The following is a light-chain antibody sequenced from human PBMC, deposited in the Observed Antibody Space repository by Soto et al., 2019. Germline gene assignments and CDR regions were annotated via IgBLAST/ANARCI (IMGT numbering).Light chain of an antibody. CDR3: QQYNNWPPWT. J-gene: IGKJ1*01. Sequence: ERVMTQSPATLSVSPGERATLSCRASQSVSSNLACYQQKPGQAPRLLIYGASTRATGIPARFSGSGSGTEFTLTISSLQSEDFEVYYCQQYNNWPPWTFGQGTKVEIK. CDR2: GAS. CDR1: QSVSSN. V-gene: IGKV3-15*01.